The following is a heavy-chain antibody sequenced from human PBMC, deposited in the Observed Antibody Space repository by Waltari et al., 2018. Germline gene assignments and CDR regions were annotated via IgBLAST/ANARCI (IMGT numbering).Heavy chain of an antibody. J-gene: IGHJ5*02. V-gene: IGHV3-23*01. CDR1: GWTFNGFV. CDR2: IRGCGGRT. Sequence: PLLQSGGGLVEPGGSLRLSCVAPGWTFNGFVIFLVRQARVKGLEWVSGIRGCGGRTFYADSVRGRFTISRDNSKNTLYLQMSSLRGEDTAIYYCAKDRLADYFDSGVYWFDPWGQGTLVTVSS. CDR3: AKDRLADYFDSGVYWFDP. D-gene: IGHD4-17*01.